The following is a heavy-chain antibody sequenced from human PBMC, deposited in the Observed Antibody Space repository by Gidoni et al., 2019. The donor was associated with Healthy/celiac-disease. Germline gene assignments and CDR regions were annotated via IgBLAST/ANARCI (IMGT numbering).Heavy chain of an antibody. Sequence: QVQLVQSGAEVKKPGASVTVSCKASGYTFTGYYMPWVRQAPGQGLEWMGWINPNSGGTNYAQKFQGWVTMTRDTSISTAYMELSRLRSDDTAVYYCARATPPIAAAGVDYYYYGMDVWGQGTTVTVSS. CDR2: INPNSGGT. J-gene: IGHJ6*02. CDR1: GYTFTGYY. V-gene: IGHV1-2*04. CDR3: ARATPPIAAAGVDYYYYGMDV. D-gene: IGHD6-13*01.